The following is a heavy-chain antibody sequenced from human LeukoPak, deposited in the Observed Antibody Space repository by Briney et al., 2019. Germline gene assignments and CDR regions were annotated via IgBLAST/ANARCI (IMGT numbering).Heavy chain of an antibody. J-gene: IGHJ4*02. V-gene: IGHV4-39*07. D-gene: IGHD3-3*01. CDR2: IYYSGST. Sequence: SETLSLTCTVSGGSISSSSYYWGWIRQPPGKGLEWIGSIYYSGSTYYNPSLKSRVTISVDASKNQFSLKLSSVTAADTAVYYCARAKRHDFWSGYYFDYRGQGTLVTVSS. CDR3: ARAKRHDFWSGYYFDY. CDR1: GGSISSSSYY.